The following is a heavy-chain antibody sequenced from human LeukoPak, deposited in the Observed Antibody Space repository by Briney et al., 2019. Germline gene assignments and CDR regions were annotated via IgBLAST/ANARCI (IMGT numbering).Heavy chain of an antibody. D-gene: IGHD2-15*01. CDR2: ISSSSSYI. CDR3: ARDRGVVVAAMGYYFDY. Sequence: GGSLRLSCAASGFTFSSYSMNWVRQAPGKGLEWVSSISSSSSYIYYADSVKGRFTISRDNAKNSLYLQMNSLRAEDTAVYYCARDRGVVVAAMGYYFDYWGQGTLVTVSS. J-gene: IGHJ4*02. CDR1: GFTFSSYS. V-gene: IGHV3-21*04.